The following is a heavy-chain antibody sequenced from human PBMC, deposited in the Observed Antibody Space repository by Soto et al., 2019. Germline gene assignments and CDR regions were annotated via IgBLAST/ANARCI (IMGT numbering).Heavy chain of an antibody. Sequence: QVQLQESGPGLVKPSQTLSLTCTFSGGSISSGGYYWRWIRQHPGKGLEWLGYISYSGSTYYNPTLKRRVTISVDTSKNQCTLQPSAVTAADPAVYYCERAEKATIFGEPPPASGMDVWGQGTTVTVS. J-gene: IGHJ6*02. D-gene: IGHD3-3*01. CDR1: GGSISSGGYY. CDR2: ISYSGST. CDR3: ERAEKATIFGEPPPASGMDV. V-gene: IGHV4-31*03.